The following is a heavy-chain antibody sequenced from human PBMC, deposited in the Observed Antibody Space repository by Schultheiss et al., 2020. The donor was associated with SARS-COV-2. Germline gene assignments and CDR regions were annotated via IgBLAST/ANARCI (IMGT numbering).Heavy chain of an antibody. CDR1: GGSISNYF. J-gene: IGHJ6*02. Sequence: SQTLSLTCTVSGGSISNYFWSWIRQPPGKGLEWIGYIYYSGSSDYNPSLKSRATISVDASKNSFSLKLTSVTAADAAVYYCARDEGYYYGMEVWGQGTTVTVSS. V-gene: IGHV4-59*01. CDR3: ARDEGYYYGMEV. CDR2: IYYSGSS.